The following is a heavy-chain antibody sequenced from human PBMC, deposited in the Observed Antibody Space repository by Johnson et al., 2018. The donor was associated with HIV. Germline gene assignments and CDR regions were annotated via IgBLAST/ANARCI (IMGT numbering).Heavy chain of an antibody. J-gene: IGHJ3*02. Sequence: QVQLVESGGGVVQPGGSLRLSCAASGFTFSSYGMHWFRRTPGKGLEWVAFIRYDGSNKYYADSVKGRFTISRDNSKNTLYLQMNSLRAEDTAVYYCARDGAESLGVPHREDSFDIWGQGTKVTVRS. D-gene: IGHD1-26*01. CDR2: IRYDGSNK. CDR1: GFTFSSYG. V-gene: IGHV3-30*02. CDR3: ARDGAESLGVPHREDSFDI.